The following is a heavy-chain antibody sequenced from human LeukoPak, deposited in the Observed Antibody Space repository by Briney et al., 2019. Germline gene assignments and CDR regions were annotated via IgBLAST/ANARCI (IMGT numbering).Heavy chain of an antibody. J-gene: IGHJ4*02. V-gene: IGHV4-39*01. CDR1: GGSISSSSYY. CDR2: IYYSGST. Sequence: SETLSLTCTVSGGSISSSSYYWGWIRQPPGKGLEWTGSIYYSGSTYYNPSLKSRVTISVDTSKNQLSLKLTSVTAADTAVYYCARHGGAAGGHWGQGTLVTVSP. D-gene: IGHD6-13*01. CDR3: ARHGGAAGGH.